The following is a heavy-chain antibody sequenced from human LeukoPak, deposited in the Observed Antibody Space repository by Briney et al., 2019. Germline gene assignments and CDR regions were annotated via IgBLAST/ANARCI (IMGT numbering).Heavy chain of an antibody. CDR3: ARVFTLYDSSGLYYFDY. Sequence: SETLSLTCTVSGGSISSGDYYWSWIRQPPGKGLEWIGYIYYSGSTCYNPSLKSRVTISVDTSKNQFSLKLSSVTAADTAVYYCARVFTLYDSSGLYYFDYWGQGTLVTVSS. CDR2: IYYSGST. CDR1: GGSISSGDYY. V-gene: IGHV4-30-4*01. D-gene: IGHD3-22*01. J-gene: IGHJ4*02.